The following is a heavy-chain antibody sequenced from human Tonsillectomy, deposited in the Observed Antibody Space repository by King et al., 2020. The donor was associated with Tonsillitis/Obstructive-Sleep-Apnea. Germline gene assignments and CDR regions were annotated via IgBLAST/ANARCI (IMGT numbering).Heavy chain of an antibody. D-gene: IGHD1-14*01. J-gene: IGHJ4*02. CDR2: ISSSSSTI. Sequence: VQLVESGGGLVQPGGSLRLSFAASGFTFSSYSMNWVRQAPGKGREGVSYISSSSSTIYYDDSVKGRFTISRDNAKNSLYLQMNSLRDEDTAVYYCAGEGPTGYYWGQGTLVTVSS. V-gene: IGHV3-48*02. CDR3: AGEGPTGYY. CDR1: GFTFSSYS.